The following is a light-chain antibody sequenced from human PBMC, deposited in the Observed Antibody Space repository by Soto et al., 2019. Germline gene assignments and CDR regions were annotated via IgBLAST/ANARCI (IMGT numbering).Light chain of an antibody. CDR3: QQYGSSPGT. Sequence: EMVLTQSPGTLSSSPGERATLSCRASQTVTSNYLAWYQQKPGQAPRLLFFGASIRATGLPDRFSGGGSVTDFTLTITRLEPEAFAVYYCQQYGSSPGTFGQGTKVEVK. J-gene: IGKJ1*01. V-gene: IGKV3-20*01. CDR1: QTVTSNY. CDR2: GAS.